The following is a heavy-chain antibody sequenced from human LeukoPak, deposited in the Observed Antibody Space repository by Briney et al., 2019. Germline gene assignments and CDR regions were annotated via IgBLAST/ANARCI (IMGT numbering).Heavy chain of an antibody. D-gene: IGHD6-13*01. CDR3: AREIAGDY. Sequence: GGSLRLSCAASGFTFSSYEMNWVRQAPGKGLEWVSYISSSGGTIYYADSVKGRFTISRDNAKNSLYLQMNSLRAEDTAVYYCAREIAGDYWGQGTLVTVSS. CDR1: GFTFSSYE. CDR2: ISSSGGTI. V-gene: IGHV3-48*03. J-gene: IGHJ4*02.